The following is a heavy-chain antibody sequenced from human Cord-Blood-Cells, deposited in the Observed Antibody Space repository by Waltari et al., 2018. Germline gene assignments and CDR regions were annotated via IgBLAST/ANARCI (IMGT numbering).Heavy chain of an antibody. CDR2: IYYSGST. CDR3: ARQHSERSREY. CDR1: VGSISSSSYY. D-gene: IGHD1-1*01. J-gene: IGHJ4*02. V-gene: IGHV4-39*01. Sequence: QLQLQESGPGLVKPSETLSLTCTVSVGSISSSSYYWGWIRQPPGKGLEWIGSIYYSGSTYYNPSLKSRVTISVDTSKNQFSLKLSSVTAADTAVYYCARQHSERSREYWGQGTLVTVSS.